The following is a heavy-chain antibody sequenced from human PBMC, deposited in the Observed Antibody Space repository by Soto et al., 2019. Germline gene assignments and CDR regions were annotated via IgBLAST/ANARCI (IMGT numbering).Heavy chain of an antibody. Sequence: PSETLSLTCTVSGGSISSGGYYWSWIRQHPGKGLEWIGYIYYSGSTYYNPSLKSRVTISVDTSKNQFSLKLSSVTAADTAVYYCARVGMSYYGSGSYYFDYWGQGTLVTVSS. CDR2: IYYSGST. CDR1: GGSISSGGYY. V-gene: IGHV4-31*03. J-gene: IGHJ4*02. D-gene: IGHD3-10*01. CDR3: ARVGMSYYGSGSYYFDY.